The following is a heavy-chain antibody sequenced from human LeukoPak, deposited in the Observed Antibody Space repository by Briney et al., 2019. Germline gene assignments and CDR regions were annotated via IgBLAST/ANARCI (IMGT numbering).Heavy chain of an antibody. CDR2: IIPIFGTA. V-gene: IGHV1-69*05. CDR1: GGTFSSYA. J-gene: IGHJ4*02. Sequence: GASVKVSCKASGGTFSSYAISWVRQAPGQGLEWMGRIIPIFGTANYAQKFQGRVTITTDESTSTAYMELSSLRSEDTAVYYCARDRDGQDYFDYWGQGTLVTVSS. D-gene: IGHD5-24*01. CDR3: ARDRDGQDYFDY.